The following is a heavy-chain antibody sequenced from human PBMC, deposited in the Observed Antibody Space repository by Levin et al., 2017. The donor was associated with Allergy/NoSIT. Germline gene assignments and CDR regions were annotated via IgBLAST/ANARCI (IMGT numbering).Heavy chain of an antibody. V-gene: IGHV3-23*01. CDR1: GFTFSNYA. J-gene: IGHJ3*02. CDR3: AKVGREFQSLGAFDI. Sequence: GGSLRLSCAASGFTFSNYAMSWVRQAPGRGLECVSAITSSGGSTYSADSVKGRFTISRDNSKSTLYLQMSSLRAEDTALYYCAKVGREFQSLGAFDIWGQGTMVTVSS. D-gene: IGHD3-10*01. CDR2: ITSSGGST.